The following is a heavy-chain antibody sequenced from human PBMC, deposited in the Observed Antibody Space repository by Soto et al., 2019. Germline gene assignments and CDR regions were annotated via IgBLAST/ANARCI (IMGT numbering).Heavy chain of an antibody. CDR1: GYSFSTYW. J-gene: IGHJ5*02. Sequence: GESLKISCEGSGYSFSTYWIGWARQMPGKGLEWMGIIYPGNSDTRYSPSFQGQVTISADKSTNTAYLQWNSLKASDTAMYYCARHYCSSTSCYSGDWNWFDPWGQGTLVTVSS. CDR3: ARHYCSSTSCYSGDWNWFDP. V-gene: IGHV5-51*01. CDR2: IYPGNSDT. D-gene: IGHD2-2*01.